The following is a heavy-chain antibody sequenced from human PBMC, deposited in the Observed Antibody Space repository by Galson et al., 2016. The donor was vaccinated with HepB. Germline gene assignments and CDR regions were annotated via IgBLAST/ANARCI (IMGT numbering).Heavy chain of an antibody. CDR1: GFTFRNYA. CDR3: TTWLSHHFDY. CDR2: IDGPTPNT. D-gene: IGHD6-19*01. Sequence: SLRLSCAASGFTFRNYALSWVRQAPGKGLKWVSHIDGPTPNTHYADSVRGRFSIYRDNSRDTLYLQMDSLTAEDSAIYYCTTWLSHHFDYWGQGTRVTVSS. J-gene: IGHJ4*02. V-gene: IGHV3-23*01.